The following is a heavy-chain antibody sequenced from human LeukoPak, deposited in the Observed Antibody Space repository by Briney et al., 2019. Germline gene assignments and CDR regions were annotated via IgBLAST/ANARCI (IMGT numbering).Heavy chain of an antibody. J-gene: IGHJ6*02. CDR2: IWYDGSNK. D-gene: IGHD4-17*01. CDR3: AKADYGADYYYYGMDV. V-gene: IGHV3-30*02. Sequence: GGSLRLSCAASGFTFSSYGMHWVRQAPGKGLEWVAVIWYDGSNKYYADSVKGRFTISRDNSKNTLYLQMNSLRAEDTAVYYCAKADYGADYYYYGMDVWGQGTTVTVSS. CDR1: GFTFSSYG.